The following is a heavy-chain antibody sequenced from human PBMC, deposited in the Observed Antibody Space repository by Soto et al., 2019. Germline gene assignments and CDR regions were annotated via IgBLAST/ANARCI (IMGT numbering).Heavy chain of an antibody. V-gene: IGHV3-30*18. CDR3: AKDWQRLTPRLGF. CDR1: GFTFSSYG. Sequence: QVQLVESGGGVVQPGRSLRLSCAASGFTFSSYGMHWVRQAPGKGLEWVAVISYDGSNKYYADSVKGRFTISRDNSKNPLYLQMNRLRAEDTAVYYCAKDWQRLTPRLGFWGQGSLVTVSS. J-gene: IGHJ4*02. D-gene: IGHD6-25*01. CDR2: ISYDGSNK.